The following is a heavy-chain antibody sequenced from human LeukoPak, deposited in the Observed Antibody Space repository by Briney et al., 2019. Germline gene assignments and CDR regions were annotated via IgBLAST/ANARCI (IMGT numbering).Heavy chain of an antibody. D-gene: IGHD6-19*01. J-gene: IGHJ5*02. Sequence: GGSLRLSCAASGFTFSDYYMSWIRQAPGKGLEWVSYISISGSTIYYADSVKGRFTISRDNAKKSLYLQRNSLRAEDTAVYYCARAGSSGWYEWFDPWGRGTLVSVSS. CDR3: ARAGSSGWYEWFDP. CDR2: ISISGSTI. CDR1: GFTFSDYY. V-gene: IGHV3-11*01.